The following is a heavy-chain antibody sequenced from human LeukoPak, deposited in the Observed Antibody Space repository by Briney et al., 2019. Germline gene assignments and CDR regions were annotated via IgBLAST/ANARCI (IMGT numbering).Heavy chain of an antibody. V-gene: IGHV3-21*01. CDR1: GFTFSSYS. Sequence: PGGSLRLSCAASGFTFSSYSMNWVRQAPGKGLEWVSSISSSSSYIYYADSVRGRFTISRDNAKNSLYLQMNSLRAEDTAVYSCARDPAVAGKGAGYGMDVWGQGTTVTVSS. CDR2: ISSSSSYI. CDR3: ARDPAVAGKGAGYGMDV. J-gene: IGHJ6*02. D-gene: IGHD6-19*01.